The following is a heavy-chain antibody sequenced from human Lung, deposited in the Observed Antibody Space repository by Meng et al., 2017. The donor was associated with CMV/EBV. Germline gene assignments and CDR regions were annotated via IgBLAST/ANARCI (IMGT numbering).Heavy chain of an antibody. CDR2: NYYSGST. CDR1: GGSIRTYY. J-gene: IGHJ4*02. Sequence: QWPAKEWGPGLAKPSENLSARCPVSGGSIRTYYWSWIRQPPGKGLECIGKNYYSGSTKYNPSFASRVTISVESSKNQFSLKLSSVTAADTAVYYCARHQNGGTYPLDYWGQGTLVTVSS. D-gene: IGHD3-16*02. V-gene: IGHV4-59*08. CDR3: ARHQNGGTYPLDY.